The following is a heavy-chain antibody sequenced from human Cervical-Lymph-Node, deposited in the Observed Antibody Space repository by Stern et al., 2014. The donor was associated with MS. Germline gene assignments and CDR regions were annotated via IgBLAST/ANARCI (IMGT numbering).Heavy chain of an antibody. D-gene: IGHD3-9*01. CDR1: GFSLNTTGVG. J-gene: IGHJ4*02. V-gene: IGHV2-5*01. CDR2: IYWYDVK. CDR3: AHRPYYDILTGYYNSPFDQ. Sequence: ESGPTLVKPTQTLTLTCTFSGFSLNTTGVGVGWIRQSPGRALEWLVGIYWYDVKRSRPSLKASITLTKDTSKNQVVLTMTNVDPVDTAKYYCAHRPYYDILTGYYNSPFDQWGQGTLVTVSS.